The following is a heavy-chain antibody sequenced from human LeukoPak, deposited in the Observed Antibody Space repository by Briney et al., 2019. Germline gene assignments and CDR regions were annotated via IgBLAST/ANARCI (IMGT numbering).Heavy chain of an antibody. CDR3: ARRYGDHNTFDY. V-gene: IGHV4-39*01. D-gene: IGHD4-17*01. J-gene: IGHJ4*02. Sequence: SETLSLTCTVSGGSISSSSYYWGWIRQPPGKGLEWIGSIYYSGSTYYNPSLKSRVTISVDTSKNQFSLKLSSVTAADTAVYYCARRYGDHNTFDYWGQGTLVTVSS. CDR2: IYYSGST. CDR1: GGSISSSSYY.